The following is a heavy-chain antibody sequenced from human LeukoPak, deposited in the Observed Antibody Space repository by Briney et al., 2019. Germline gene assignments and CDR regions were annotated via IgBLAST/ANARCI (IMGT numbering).Heavy chain of an antibody. CDR2: ISYDGSNK. J-gene: IGHJ4*02. V-gene: IGHV3-30-3*01. D-gene: IGHD3-16*01. CDR1: GFTFSSYA. CDR3: ARGGPGTPLDY. Sequence: PGRSLRLSCAASGFTFSSYAMHWVRQAPGKGLEWVAVISYDGSNKYYADSVKGRFTISRDNSKNTLYLQMNSLRAEDTAVYYCARGGPGTPLDYWGQGTLVTVSS.